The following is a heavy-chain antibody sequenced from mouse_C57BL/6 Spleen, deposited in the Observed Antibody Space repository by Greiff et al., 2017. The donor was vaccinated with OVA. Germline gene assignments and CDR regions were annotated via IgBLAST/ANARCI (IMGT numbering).Heavy chain of an antibody. J-gene: IGHJ4*01. Sequence: EVKLMESGGGLVQPGGSLKLSCAASGFTFSDYGMAWVRQAPRKGPEWVAFISNLAYSIYYADTVTGRFTISRENAKNTLYLEMSSLRSEDTAMYYCARPLYGYDGDYAMDYWGQGTSVTVSS. D-gene: IGHD2-2*01. CDR2: ISNLAYSI. V-gene: IGHV5-15*01. CDR3: ARPLYGYDGDYAMDY. CDR1: GFTFSDYG.